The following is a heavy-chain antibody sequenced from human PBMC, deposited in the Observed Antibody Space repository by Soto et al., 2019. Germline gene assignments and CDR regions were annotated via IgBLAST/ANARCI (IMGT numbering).Heavy chain of an antibody. Sequence: GALVKFSCKASGGTFSGYAISWVRQAPGQGVEWMGGINPSGGSTSYAQKFQGRVTMTRDTSTSTVYMELSSLRSEDTAVYYCARGPIVVVVAATVFHWFDPWGQGTLVTVSS. CDR3: ARGPIVVVVAATVFHWFDP. CDR1: GGTFSGYA. CDR2: INPSGGST. V-gene: IGHV1-46*01. D-gene: IGHD2-15*01. J-gene: IGHJ5*02.